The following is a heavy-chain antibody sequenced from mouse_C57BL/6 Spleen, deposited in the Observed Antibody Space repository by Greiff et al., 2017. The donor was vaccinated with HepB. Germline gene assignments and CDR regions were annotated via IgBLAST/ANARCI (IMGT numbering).Heavy chain of an antibody. Sequence: EVQLVESGGGLVQPGGSLKLSCAASGFTFSDYGMAWVRQAPRKGPEWVAFIRNLAYSIYYADTVTGRFTISRENAKNTLYLEMSSRRSEDTAMYYCARLYGSGYYAMDYWGQGTSVTVSS. CDR2: IRNLAYSI. CDR3: ARLYGSGYYAMDY. D-gene: IGHD1-1*01. CDR1: GFTFSDYG. V-gene: IGHV5-15*01. J-gene: IGHJ4*01.